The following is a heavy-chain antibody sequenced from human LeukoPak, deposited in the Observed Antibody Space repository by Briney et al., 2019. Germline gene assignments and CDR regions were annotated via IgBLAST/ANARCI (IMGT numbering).Heavy chain of an antibody. CDR3: AADASDSSGYVFDY. V-gene: IGHV1-58*02. D-gene: IGHD3-22*01. J-gene: IGHJ4*02. Sequence: SVKVSCKASGFTYTSSAMQWVRQARGQRLEWIGWIVVGSGNTNYAQKFQERVTITRDMSTSTAYMELSSLRSEDTAVYYCAADASDSSGYVFDYWGQGTLVTVSS. CDR1: GFTYTSSA. CDR2: IVVGSGNT.